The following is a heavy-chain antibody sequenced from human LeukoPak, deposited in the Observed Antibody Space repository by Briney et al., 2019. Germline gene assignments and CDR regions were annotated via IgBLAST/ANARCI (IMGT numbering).Heavy chain of an antibody. CDR3: GYGDYERFDY. D-gene: IGHD4-17*01. J-gene: IGHJ4*02. CDR2: INPNSGGT. V-gene: IGHV1-2*02. CDR1: GYTFTSYD. Sequence: ASVKVSCKASGYTFTSYDINWVRQATGQGLEWMGWINPNSGGTKYAQKFQGRVTMTRDTSISTAYMELSRLRSDDTAVYYCGYGDYERFDYWGQGTLVTVSS.